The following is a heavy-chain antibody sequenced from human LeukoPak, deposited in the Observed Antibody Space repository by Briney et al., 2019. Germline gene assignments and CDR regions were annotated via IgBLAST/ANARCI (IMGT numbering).Heavy chain of an antibody. Sequence: ASVKVSCKASGYTFTSYYIHWVRQAPGQGLEWMGMINPSGGSTSFAQKFQGRVTMTSDTSTSTAYMELRSLRSDDTAVYYCARVNSILEWFFDYWGQGTLVTVSS. CDR2: INPSGGST. V-gene: IGHV1-46*01. CDR1: GYTFTSYY. J-gene: IGHJ4*02. CDR3: ARVNSILEWFFDY. D-gene: IGHD3-3*01.